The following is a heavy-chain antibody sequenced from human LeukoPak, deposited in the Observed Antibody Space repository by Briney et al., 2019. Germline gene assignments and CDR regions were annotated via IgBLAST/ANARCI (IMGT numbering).Heavy chain of an antibody. Sequence: GGSLRLSCAASGFSFDDYGMSWVRQVPGKGLEWVTGINWNGDRTSYVDSVKGRFTISRDNAKNSLHLQMNSLRVEDTAFYYCTRKGVSGSILRQFFDYWGQGTLVAVTS. CDR2: INWNGDRT. J-gene: IGHJ4*02. CDR3: TRKGVSGSILRQFFDY. D-gene: IGHD2-15*01. CDR1: GFSFDDYG. V-gene: IGHV3-20*04.